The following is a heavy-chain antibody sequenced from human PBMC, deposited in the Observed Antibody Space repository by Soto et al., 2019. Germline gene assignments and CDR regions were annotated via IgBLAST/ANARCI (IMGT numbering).Heavy chain of an antibody. V-gene: IGHV1-69*13. D-gene: IGHD1-26*01. J-gene: IGHJ4*02. CDR2: IIPIFGTA. Sequence: ASVKVSCKASGGTFSSYSINWVRQAPGQGLEWMGEIIPIFGTANYAQKFQGRVAITADESTSTAYMELSSLRSEDTAVYYCARDGGRHSGGIDYWGQGTLVTVSS. CDR3: ARDGGRHSGGIDY. CDR1: GGTFSSYS.